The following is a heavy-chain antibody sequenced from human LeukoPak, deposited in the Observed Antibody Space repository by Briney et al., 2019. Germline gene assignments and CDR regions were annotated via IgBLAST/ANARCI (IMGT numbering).Heavy chain of an antibody. CDR2: INHSGST. CDR3: ARGRYYGSGSYYNVGSLFDY. Sequence: TSETLSLTCAVYGGSFSGYYWSWIRQPPGKGLEWIGEINHSGSTNYNPSLKRRVTISVDTSKNQFSLKLSSVTGADTAVYYCARGRYYGSGSYYNVGSLFDYWGQGTLVTVSS. D-gene: IGHD3-10*01. CDR1: GGSFSGYY. V-gene: IGHV4-34*01. J-gene: IGHJ4*02.